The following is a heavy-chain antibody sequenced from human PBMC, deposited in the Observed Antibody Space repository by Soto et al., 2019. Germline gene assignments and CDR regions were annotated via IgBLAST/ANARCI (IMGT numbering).Heavy chain of an antibody. D-gene: IGHD1-26*01. V-gene: IGHV1-3*04. CDR2: INTGTGNP. Sequence: QVQLVQSGAEVKKPGASVKVSCKAFEYTFTSYPMHWVRQTPGQRLEWMGRINTGTGNPKYSQRFQGRVSITRDTAANTAYMELSSLRSEDTAVYYCAREDYSDHDYWGQGTLVTVSS. CDR1: EYTFTSYP. J-gene: IGHJ4*02. CDR3: AREDYSDHDY.